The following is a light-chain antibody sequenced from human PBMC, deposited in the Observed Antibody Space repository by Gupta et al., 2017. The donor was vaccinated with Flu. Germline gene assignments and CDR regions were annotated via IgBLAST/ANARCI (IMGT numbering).Light chain of an antibody. V-gene: IGKV2-28*01. J-gene: IGKJ2*01. CDR3: MQSLQAPYT. CDR1: QSLLHSNGNNY. CDR2: LGS. Sequence: DIVLTQSPLSLPVADGEPASISCRSSQSLLHSNGNNYFAWYLQRPGQSPHLLIYLGSTRASGVPYRFSGSGSATDFTLRISRVEADDVGVYFCMQSLQAPYTFGQGTKLEIK.